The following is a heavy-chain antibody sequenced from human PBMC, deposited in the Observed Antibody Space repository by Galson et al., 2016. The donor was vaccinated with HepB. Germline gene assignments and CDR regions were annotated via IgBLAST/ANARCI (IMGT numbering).Heavy chain of an antibody. Sequence: SVKVSCKAYGYTFTRYGISWVRQAPGQGLEWLGWISAYNGNTEYAQNVQGRVTMTTETYTSTAYMELWSLKSDDTAVYYCVRVINWGKRGLPDSLGDYWGQGTLVTVSS. D-gene: IGHD7-27*01. V-gene: IGHV1-18*04. CDR2: ISAYNGNT. CDR1: GYTFTRYG. CDR3: VRVINWGKRGLPDSLGDY. J-gene: IGHJ4*02.